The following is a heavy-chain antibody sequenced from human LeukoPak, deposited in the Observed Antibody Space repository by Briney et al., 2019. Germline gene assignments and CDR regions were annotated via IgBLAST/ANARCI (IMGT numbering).Heavy chain of an antibody. D-gene: IGHD2-21*02. CDR3: ARAEGYIVVVTAIPYYFDY. CDR1: GGSFSGYY. CDR2: INHSGST. Sequence: SETLSLTCAVYGGSFSGYYWSWIRQPPGKGLEWIGEINHSGSTNYNPSLKSRVTISVDTSKNQFSLKLSSVTAADTAVYYCARAEGYIVVVTAIPYYFDYWGQGTLVTVSS. V-gene: IGHV4-34*01. J-gene: IGHJ4*02.